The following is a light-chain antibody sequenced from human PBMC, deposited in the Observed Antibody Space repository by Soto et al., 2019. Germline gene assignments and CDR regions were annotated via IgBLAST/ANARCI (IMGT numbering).Light chain of an antibody. CDR2: KVS. Sequence: DVVMTQSPLSLPVTLGQTASISCRSSQGLVYRNGNTFLDWFFQRPGQSPRRLIYKVSNPDCGVSDRFGGSVSGTYFPLHISLVAAEVVGVYYRLQYTHCTRTFGPGTKLEIK. CDR1: QGLVYRNGNTF. CDR3: LQYTHCTRT. J-gene: IGKJ2*02. V-gene: IGKV2-30*01.